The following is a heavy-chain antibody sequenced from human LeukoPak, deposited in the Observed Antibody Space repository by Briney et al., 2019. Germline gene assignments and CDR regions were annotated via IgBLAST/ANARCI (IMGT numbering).Heavy chain of an antibody. J-gene: IGHJ6*02. CDR2: ISYDGSNK. V-gene: IGHV3-30*18. CDR3: AKDGHGYCSSTSCYSTNGMDV. CDR1: GFTFSSYG. D-gene: IGHD2-2*02. Sequence: PGGSLRLSCAASGFTFSSYGIHWVRQAPGKGLEWVAVISYDGSNKYYADSVKGRFTISRDNSKNTLYPQMNSLRAEDTAVYYCAKDGHGYCSSTSCYSTNGMDVWGQGTTVTVSS.